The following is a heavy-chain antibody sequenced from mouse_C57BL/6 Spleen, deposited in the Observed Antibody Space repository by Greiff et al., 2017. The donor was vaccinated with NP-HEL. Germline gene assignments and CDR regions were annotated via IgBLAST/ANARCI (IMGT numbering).Heavy chain of an antibody. CDR2: IHPNSGST. D-gene: IGHD2-4*01. J-gene: IGHJ3*01. Sequence: QVQLQQPGAELVKPGASVKLSCKASGYTFTSYWMHWVKQRPGQGLEWIGMIHPNSGSTNYNEKFKSKATLTVGKSSSTAYMQLSSLTSEDSAVYYCAREGNDYDWFAYWGQGTLVTVSA. V-gene: IGHV1-64*01. CDR3: AREGNDYDWFAY. CDR1: GYTFTSYW.